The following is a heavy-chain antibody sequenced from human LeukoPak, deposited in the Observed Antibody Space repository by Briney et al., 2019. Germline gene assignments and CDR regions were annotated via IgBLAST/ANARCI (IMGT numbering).Heavy chain of an antibody. V-gene: IGHV1-2*02. D-gene: IGHD3-3*01. CDR2: INPKNGGT. CDR3: ARDAGVRRLRFLEWCPGGAGEWNWFDP. Sequence: GASVTVSYRASRYTFTGYYVLWVRRAPGQGLEGVGWINPKNGGTHYTQKFQGRVPITRDTSISTVYMEQRSVRSDDTAVYYCARDAGVRRLRFLEWCPGGAGEWNWFDPWGQGTLVTVSS. J-gene: IGHJ5*02. CDR1: RYTFTGYY.